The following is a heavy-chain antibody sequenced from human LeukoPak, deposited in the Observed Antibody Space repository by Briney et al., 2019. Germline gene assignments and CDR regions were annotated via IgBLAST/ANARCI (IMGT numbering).Heavy chain of an antibody. J-gene: IGHJ5*02. CDR1: GFTFRSYA. CDR3: AKDIGWFDP. Sequence: PGGSLRLSCAASGFTFRSYAMNWVRQASGKGLEWVSAISGTGDSPHYADSVKGRFTISRDNSKNTLYLQMNSLRAEDTAFYYCAKDIGWFDPWGQGTLVTVSS. V-gene: IGHV3-23*01. CDR2: ISGTGDSP.